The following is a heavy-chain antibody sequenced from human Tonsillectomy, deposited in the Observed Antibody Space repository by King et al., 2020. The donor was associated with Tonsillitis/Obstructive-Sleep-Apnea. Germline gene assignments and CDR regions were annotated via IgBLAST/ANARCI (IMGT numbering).Heavy chain of an antibody. V-gene: IGHV3-43*01. CDR1: GFTFDDYT. D-gene: IGHD3-3*01. CDR2: ISWDGGST. CDR3: AKGPEIFGVTPGDYNYYMDV. J-gene: IGHJ6*03. Sequence: VQLVESGGVVVQPGGSLRLSCAASGFTFDDYTMHWVRQAPGKGLEWVSLISWDGGSTYYTDSVKGRFTISRDNSKNSLYLQMNSLRTEDTALYYCAKGPEIFGVTPGDYNYYMDVWGKGTTVTVSS.